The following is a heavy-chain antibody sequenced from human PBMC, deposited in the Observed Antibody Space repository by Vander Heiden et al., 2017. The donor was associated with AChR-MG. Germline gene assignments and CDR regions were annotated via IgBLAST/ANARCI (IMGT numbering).Heavy chain of an antibody. CDR3: AREFRGDFGNYYYYGMDV. V-gene: IGHV1-69*01. D-gene: IGHD3-10*01. CDR2: IIPMLDSA. CDR1: GGTFSNYG. J-gene: IGHJ6*02. Sequence: QAQLVQSGAEVQKPGPSVQVSCKRSGGTFSNYGINWVRQAPGQGLEWMGGIIPMLDSANYAQKFQGRVTITADESTSTAYMELSSLRSEDTAVYYCAREFRGDFGNYYYYGMDVWGQGTTVTVSS.